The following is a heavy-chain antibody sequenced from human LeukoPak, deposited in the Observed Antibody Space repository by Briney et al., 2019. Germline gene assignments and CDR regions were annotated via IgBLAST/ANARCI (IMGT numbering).Heavy chain of an antibody. CDR3: ARYEAAAGNFDY. CDR2: IYYSGST. D-gene: IGHD6-13*01. CDR1: GGSISSGGYY. J-gene: IGHJ4*02. Sequence: SETLSLTCTVSGGSISSGGYYWSWIRQHPGKGLEWIGYIYYSGSTYYNLSLKSRVTISVDTSKNQFSLKLSSVTAADTAVYYCARYEAAAGNFDYWGQGTLVTVSS. V-gene: IGHV4-31*03.